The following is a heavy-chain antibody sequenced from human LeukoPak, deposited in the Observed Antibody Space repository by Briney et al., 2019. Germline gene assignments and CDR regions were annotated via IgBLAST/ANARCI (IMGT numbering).Heavy chain of an antibody. D-gene: IGHD6-19*01. CDR2: IYDSGGT. CDR1: GGSISSYY. Sequence: DPSETLSLTCTVSGGSISSYYWSWIRQPPGKGLEWIGYIYDSGGTDCNPSLKSRLTMSVDTSKSQFSLKLTSVTAADTAVYYCARDLGYSSGWYDYWGQGSLVTVSS. V-gene: IGHV4-59*01. J-gene: IGHJ4*02. CDR3: ARDLGYSSGWYDY.